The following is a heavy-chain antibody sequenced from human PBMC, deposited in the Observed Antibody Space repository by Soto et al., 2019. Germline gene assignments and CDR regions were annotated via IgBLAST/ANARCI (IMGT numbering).Heavy chain of an antibody. Sequence: SGGSLRLSCTASGFAFDRFAMHWFRQIPGEGLQWVAGLNWRGDNVAYADSVKGRFTISRNNAEKSLSLQMSSLRPEDTGLYYCAKDRYDISWYEVALDSWGHGIPVTVSS. CDR2: LNWRGDNV. CDR1: GFAFDRFA. J-gene: IGHJ5*01. V-gene: IGHV3-9*01. CDR3: AKDRYDISWYEVALDS. D-gene: IGHD3-22*01.